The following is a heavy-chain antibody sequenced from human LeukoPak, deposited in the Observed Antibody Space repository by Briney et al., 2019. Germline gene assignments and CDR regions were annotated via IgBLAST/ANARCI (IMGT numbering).Heavy chain of an antibody. CDR2: IWYDGSNK. CDR3: ARDSRDTAMVGPDY. V-gene: IGHV3-33*01. D-gene: IGHD5-18*01. J-gene: IGHJ4*02. Sequence: GGSLRLSCAASGFTFSSYGMHWLLQAPGKGLECVAVIWYDGSNKYYADSVKGRFTISRDNSKNTLYLQMNSLRAEDTAVYYCARDSRDTAMVGPDYWGQGTLVTVSS. CDR1: GFTFSSYG.